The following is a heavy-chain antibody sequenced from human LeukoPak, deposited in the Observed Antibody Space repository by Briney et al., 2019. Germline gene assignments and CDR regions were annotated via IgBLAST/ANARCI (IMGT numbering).Heavy chain of an antibody. V-gene: IGHV4-34*01. D-gene: IGHD6-13*01. CDR1: GGSFSGYY. J-gene: IGHJ5*02. Sequence: SETLSLTCAVYGGSFSGYYWSSIRQHPGKGLEWIGEINHSGGTNHNPSLKSRVTISVDTSKNQFSLKLSSVTAADTAVYYCARGGLAAAGTSWFDPWGQGTLVTVSS. CDR3: ARGGLAAAGTSWFDP. CDR2: INHSGGT.